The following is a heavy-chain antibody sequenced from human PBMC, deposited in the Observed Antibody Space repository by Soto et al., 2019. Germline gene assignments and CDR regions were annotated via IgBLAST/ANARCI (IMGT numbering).Heavy chain of an antibody. CDR3: ARDRRFGESKVYYGMDV. CDR1: GFTFSSYA. Sequence: QVQLVESGGGVVQPGRSLRLSCAASGFTFSSYAMHWVRQAPGKGLEWVAVISYDGSNKYYADSVKGRFTISRDNSKNTLHLQMNSLRAEDTAVYYCARDRRFGESKVYYGMDVWGQGTTVTVSS. V-gene: IGHV3-30-3*01. D-gene: IGHD3-10*01. J-gene: IGHJ6*02. CDR2: ISYDGSNK.